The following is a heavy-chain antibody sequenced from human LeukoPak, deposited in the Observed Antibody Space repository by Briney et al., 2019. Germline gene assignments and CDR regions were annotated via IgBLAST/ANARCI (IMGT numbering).Heavy chain of an antibody. D-gene: IGHD3-3*01. CDR3: AKDMIFGVPHAFDI. Sequence: GGFLRLSCAASGFTFSSYGMHWVRQAPGKGLEWVAFIRYDGSNKYYADSVKGRFTISRDNSKNTLYLQMNSLRAEDTAVYYCAKDMIFGVPHAFDIWGQGTMVTVSS. CDR2: IRYDGSNK. V-gene: IGHV3-30*02. CDR1: GFTFSSYG. J-gene: IGHJ3*02.